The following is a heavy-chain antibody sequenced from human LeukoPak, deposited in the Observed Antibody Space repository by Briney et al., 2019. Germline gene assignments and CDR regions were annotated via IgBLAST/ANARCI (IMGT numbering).Heavy chain of an antibody. Sequence: SETLSLTCTVSGGSISSYYWSWIRQPPGKGLERIGYIYYSGSTNYNPSLKSRVTISVDTSKNQFSLKLSSVTAADTAVYYCARATDGVDYWGQGTLVTVSS. V-gene: IGHV4-59*01. D-gene: IGHD3-10*01. J-gene: IGHJ4*02. CDR1: GGSISSYY. CDR3: ARATDGVDY. CDR2: IYYSGST.